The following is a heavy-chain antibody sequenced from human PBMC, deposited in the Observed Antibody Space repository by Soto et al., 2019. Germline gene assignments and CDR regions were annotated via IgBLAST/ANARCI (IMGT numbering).Heavy chain of an antibody. CDR1: GGSISSGGYY. V-gene: IGHV4-31*03. CDR2: IFDSGTT. J-gene: IGHJ4*02. D-gene: IGHD6-19*01. CDR3: ASQASGWYPDY. Sequence: QVQLQASGPGLVKPLQTLSLTCTVSGGSISSGGYYWSWLRQHPGKGLEWIGYIFDSGTTYYNPSLKRRVTISVDSSKSQFSLRLTSVTATYTAVYYCASQASGWYPDYWGQGTLVTVSS.